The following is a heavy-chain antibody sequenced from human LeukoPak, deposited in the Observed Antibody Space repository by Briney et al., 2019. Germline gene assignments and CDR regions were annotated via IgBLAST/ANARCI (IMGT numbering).Heavy chain of an antibody. J-gene: IGHJ6*02. Sequence: SETLSLTCTVSGGSISSGDYYWSWIRQPPGKGLEWIGYIYYSGSTYYNPSLKSRVTISVDTSKNQFSLKLSSVTAADTAVYYCARGTVTPRYGMDVWGQGTTVTVSS. D-gene: IGHD4-17*01. CDR1: GGSISSGDYY. CDR3: ARGTVTPRYGMDV. V-gene: IGHV4-30-4*01. CDR2: IYYSGST.